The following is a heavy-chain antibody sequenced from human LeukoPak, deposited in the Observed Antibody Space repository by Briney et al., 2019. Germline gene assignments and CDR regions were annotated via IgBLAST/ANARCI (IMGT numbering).Heavy chain of an antibody. CDR2: INTDGTVT. V-gene: IGHV3-74*01. CDR3: ATKQWLAPPPDS. J-gene: IGHJ5*01. D-gene: IGHD6-19*01. Sequence: PGGSLRLSCAASGFTFSRAMGWVRQAPGKGLESVSRINTDGTVTTYADSVKGRFTVSRDNADNTMFLQMNSVRDEDTAVYYCATKQWLAPPPDSWGQGTPVTVSS. CDR1: GFTFSRA.